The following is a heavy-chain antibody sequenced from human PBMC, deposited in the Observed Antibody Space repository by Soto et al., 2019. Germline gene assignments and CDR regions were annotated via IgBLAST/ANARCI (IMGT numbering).Heavy chain of an antibody. J-gene: IGHJ4*02. CDR2: ISGSGGST. CDR1: GFTFSSYA. CDR3: AKDLHVPRAFGDTTPTFDY. D-gene: IGHD3-16*01. Sequence: GGSLRLSCAASGFTFSSYAMSWVRQAPGKGLEWVSAISGSGGSTYDADSVKGRFTISRDNSKNTLYLQMNSLRAEDTAVYYCAKDLHVPRAFGDTTPTFDYWGQGTLVTVSS. V-gene: IGHV3-23*01.